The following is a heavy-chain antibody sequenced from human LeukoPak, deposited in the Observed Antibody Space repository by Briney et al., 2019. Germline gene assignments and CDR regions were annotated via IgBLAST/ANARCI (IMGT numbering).Heavy chain of an antibody. J-gene: IGHJ6*02. CDR1: GFTFSSYA. V-gene: IGHV3-23*01. CDR3: ARDSGNDFWSGYGYGMDV. D-gene: IGHD3-3*01. Sequence: GGSLRLSCAASGFTFSSYAMSWVRQAPGKGLEWVSAISGSGGSTYYADSVKGRFTISRDNSKDTLYLQMNSLRAEDTAVYYCARDSGNDFWSGYGYGMDVWGQGTTVTVSS. CDR2: ISGSGGST.